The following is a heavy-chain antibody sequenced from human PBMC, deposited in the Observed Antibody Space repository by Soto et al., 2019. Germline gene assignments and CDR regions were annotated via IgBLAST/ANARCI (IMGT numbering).Heavy chain of an antibody. CDR2: ITTDKGKT. J-gene: IGHJ4*02. CDR3: ARGPDYEGSFDY. Sequence: ASVKVSCKTSGYTFTSYGISWVRQAPGQGLEWMGWITTDKGKTNYAQKFQGRVTMTTDTSMTTAYMELSSLRSDDTAVYYCARGPDYEGSFDYWGRGTLVTVSS. D-gene: IGHD4-17*01. V-gene: IGHV1-18*01. CDR1: GYTFTSYG.